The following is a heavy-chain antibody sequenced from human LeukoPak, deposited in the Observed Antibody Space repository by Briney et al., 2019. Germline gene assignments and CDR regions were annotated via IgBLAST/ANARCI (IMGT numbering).Heavy chain of an antibody. CDR1: GFTFDDYG. D-gene: IGHD3-22*01. CDR2: ISGSGGST. V-gene: IGHV3-23*01. CDR3: AKEGEPYYDNSGYPFFGY. J-gene: IGHJ4*02. Sequence: GGSLRLSCAASGFTFDDYGMSWVRQAPGKGLEWVSGISGSGGSTYSADSVEGRFTISRDNSKNTLYLQMNSLRAEDTAIYYCAKEGEPYYDNSGYPFFGYWGQGTLVTVSS.